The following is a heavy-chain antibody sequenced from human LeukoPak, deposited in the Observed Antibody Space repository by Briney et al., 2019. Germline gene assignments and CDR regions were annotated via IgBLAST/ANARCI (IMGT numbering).Heavy chain of an antibody. J-gene: IGHJ5*02. CDR2: MNPNNGNT. Sequence: ASVKVSCKASGFTFTSYDINWVRQTTGQGLEWMGWMNPNNGNTGYAQKFQGRVTITRDTSASTAYMELSSLRSEDTAVYYCAREKGLFDPWGQGTLVTVSS. CDR3: AREKGLFDP. V-gene: IGHV1-8*01. CDR1: GFTFTSYD.